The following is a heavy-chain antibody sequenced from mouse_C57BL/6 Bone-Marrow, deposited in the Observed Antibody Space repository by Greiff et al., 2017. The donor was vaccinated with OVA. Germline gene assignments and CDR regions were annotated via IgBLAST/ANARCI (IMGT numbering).Heavy chain of an antibody. J-gene: IGHJ4*01. D-gene: IGHD2-2*01. CDR2: IYPGDGDT. CDR3: AREGYGYDARDPSVDY. V-gene: IGHV1-80*01. Sequence: QVQLQQSGAELVKPGASVKISCKASGYAFSSYWMNWVKQRPGKGLEWIGQIYPGDGDTNYNGKFKGKATLTADKSSSTAYMQLSSLTSEYSAVYFCAREGYGYDARDPSVDYWGQGTSVTVSS. CDR1: GYAFSSYW.